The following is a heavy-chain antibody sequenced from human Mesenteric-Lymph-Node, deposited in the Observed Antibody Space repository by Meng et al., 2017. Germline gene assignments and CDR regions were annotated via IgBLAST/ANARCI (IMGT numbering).Heavy chain of an antibody. CDR1: GASISSTSYY. V-gene: IGHV4-39*07. CDR3: ETSHEIAVAEGNDT. D-gene: IGHD6-19*01. Sequence: SDTLSLTCTVSGASISSTSYYWGWIRQPPGKGLEWIGNVYYSGSTNYNPSLKSRVTISVDTSKNQFYLKLSSVTAADTAVYYCETSHEIAVAEGNDTWGQGTLVTVSS. J-gene: IGHJ5*02. CDR2: VYYSGST.